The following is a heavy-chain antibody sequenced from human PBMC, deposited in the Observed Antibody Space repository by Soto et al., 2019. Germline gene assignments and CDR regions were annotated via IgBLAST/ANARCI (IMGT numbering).Heavy chain of an antibody. CDR2: IYYSGST. V-gene: IGHV4-39*01. CDR1: GGSISSSSYY. Sequence: SETLSLTCTVSGGSISSSSYYWGWIRQPPGKGLEWIGSIYYSGSTYYNPSLKSRVTISVDTSKNQFSLKLSSVTAADTAVYYCASLRSGYCTNGVCFGFDYWGQGTLVTVSS. J-gene: IGHJ4*02. CDR3: ASLRSGYCTNGVCFGFDY. D-gene: IGHD2-8*01.